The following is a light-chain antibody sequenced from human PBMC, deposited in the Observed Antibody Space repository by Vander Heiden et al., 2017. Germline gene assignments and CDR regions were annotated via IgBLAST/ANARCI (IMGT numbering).Light chain of an antibody. Sequence: GHSNTISCTGTSSDVGSYNPVSWYQQHPGKAPKLMIYEVSKRPSGVSNRFSGSKSGNTASLTISGRQAEDEADYYCCSYAGSSTFVFGTGTKVTVL. CDR2: EVS. CDR3: CSYAGSSTFV. V-gene: IGLV2-23*02. CDR1: SSDVGSYNP. J-gene: IGLJ1*01.